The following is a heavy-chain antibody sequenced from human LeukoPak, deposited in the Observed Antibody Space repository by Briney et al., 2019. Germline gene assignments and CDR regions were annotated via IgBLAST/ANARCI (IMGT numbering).Heavy chain of an antibody. CDR3: AKDTVLAYSSSLDY. V-gene: IGHV3-23*01. J-gene: IGHJ4*02. Sequence: GGSLRLSCAASGFTFSSYAMSWVRQAPGKGLEWVSAISGSGGSTYYADSVKGRFTISRDNSKNTLYLQMNSLRAEDTAVYYCAKDTVLAYSSSLDYWGQGTLVTVSS. CDR1: GFTFSSYA. D-gene: IGHD6-13*01. CDR2: ISGSGGST.